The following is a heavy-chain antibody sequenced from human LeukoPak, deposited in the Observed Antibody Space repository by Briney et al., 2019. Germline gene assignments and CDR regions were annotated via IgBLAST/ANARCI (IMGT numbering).Heavy chain of an antibody. Sequence: GGSLRLSCAASGFTFSSYNMNWVRQAPGKGLEWISYITTSSSEIYYADSVKGRFTISRDNSKNTMYLQMNSLRAEDTAVYYCAKQGFGCWGQGTLVTVSS. CDR1: GFTFSSYN. CDR2: ITTSSSEI. V-gene: IGHV3-48*01. D-gene: IGHD1/OR15-1a*01. J-gene: IGHJ4*02. CDR3: AKQGFGC.